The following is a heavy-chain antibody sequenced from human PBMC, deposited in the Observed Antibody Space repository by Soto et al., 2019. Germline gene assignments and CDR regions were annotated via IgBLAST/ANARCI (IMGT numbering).Heavy chain of an antibody. CDR1: GGTFSSYA. D-gene: IGHD5-12*01. V-gene: IGHV1-69*13. CDR3: ARQPTVATFDMDV. J-gene: IGHJ6*02. Sequence: GASVKVSCKASGGTFSSYAISRVRQAPGQGLEGMGGIIPICGTANYAQKFQGRVTITADESTSTAYMELSSLRSEDTAVYYCARQPTVATFDMDVWGQGTTVTVSS. CDR2: IIPICGTA.